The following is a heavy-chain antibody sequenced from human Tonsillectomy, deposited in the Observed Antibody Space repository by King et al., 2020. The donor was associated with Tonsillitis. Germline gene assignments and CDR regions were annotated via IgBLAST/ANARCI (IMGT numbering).Heavy chain of an antibody. V-gene: IGHV3-7*01. CDR3: AREGWLDYYYRMDV. J-gene: IGHJ6*02. D-gene: IGHD5-12*01. CDR1: EFTLSNYW. Sequence: VQLVESGGGLVQPGGSLRLSCAASEFTLSNYWMSWVRQAPGKGLEWVANIKQDGGEKYYVDSVKGRFTISRDNAKNSLYLQMNSLRAEDTAVYYCAREGWLDYYYRMDVWGQGTTVTVSS. CDR2: IKQDGGEK.